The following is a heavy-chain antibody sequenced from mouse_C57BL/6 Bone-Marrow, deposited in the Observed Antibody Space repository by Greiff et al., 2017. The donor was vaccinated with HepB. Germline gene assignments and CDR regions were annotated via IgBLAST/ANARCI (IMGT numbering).Heavy chain of an antibody. V-gene: IGHV1-42*01. CDR3: ARGYYVYYFDY. CDR2: INPSTGGT. Sequence: VQLKESGPELVKPGASVKISCKASGYSFTGYYMNWVKQSPEKSLEWIGEINPSTGGTTYNQKFKAKATLTVDKSSSTAYMQLKSLTSEDSAVYYCARGYYVYYFDYWGQGTTLTVSS. J-gene: IGHJ2*01. CDR1: GYSFTGYY. D-gene: IGHD1-1*02.